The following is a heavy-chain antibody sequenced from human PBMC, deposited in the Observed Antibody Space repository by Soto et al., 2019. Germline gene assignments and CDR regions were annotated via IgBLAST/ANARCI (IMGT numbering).Heavy chain of an antibody. D-gene: IGHD3-9*01. J-gene: IGHJ6*04. CDR2: ISAYNGNT. CDR1: GYTFTSYG. CDR3: ARDLSVLRYFDWLLQTGMDV. Sequence: ASVKVSCKHSGYTFTSYGISWVRQAPGQGLEWMGWISAYNGNTNYAQKLQGRVTMTTDTSTSTAYMELRSLRSDDTAVYYCARDLSVLRYFDWLLQTGMDVWGKGTTVTVSS. V-gene: IGHV1-18*04.